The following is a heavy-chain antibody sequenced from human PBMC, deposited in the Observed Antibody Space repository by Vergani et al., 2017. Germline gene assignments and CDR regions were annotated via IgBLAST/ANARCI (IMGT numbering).Heavy chain of an antibody. CDR3: ARQTVVRYRLSGPFDY. CDR1: GGSISSSSYY. Sequence: QLQLQESGPGLVKPSETLSLTCTVSGGSISSSSYYWGWIRQPPGKGLEWIGSIYYSGSTYYNPSLKSRVTISVDTSKNQFSLKLSSVTAADTAVYYCARQTVVRYRLSGPFDYWGQGTLVTVSS. CDR2: IYYSGST. D-gene: IGHD4-23*01. V-gene: IGHV4-39*01. J-gene: IGHJ4*02.